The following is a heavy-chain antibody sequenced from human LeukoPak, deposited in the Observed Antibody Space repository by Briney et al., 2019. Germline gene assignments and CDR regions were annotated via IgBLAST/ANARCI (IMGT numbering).Heavy chain of an antibody. V-gene: IGHV1-2*02. D-gene: IGHD1-20*01. J-gene: IGHJ3*02. CDR2: INPNTGGT. CDR3: ARLKAYNSKAFDI. CDR1: GGTFSSYA. Sequence: ASVKVSCKASGGTFSSYAISWVRQAPGQGLEWMGWINPNTGGTNYAQKFQDRVIMTRDTSISTAYMELSRLRSDDTAMYYCARLKAYNSKAFDIWGQGTVVTVSS.